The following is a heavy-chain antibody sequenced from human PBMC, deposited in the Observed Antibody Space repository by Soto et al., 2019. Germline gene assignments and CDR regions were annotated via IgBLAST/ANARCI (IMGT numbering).Heavy chain of an antibody. D-gene: IGHD6-13*01. CDR3: ALGSWSAETFDI. J-gene: IGHJ3*02. CDR2: ILPMLDIT. CDR1: GGTFSTYT. V-gene: IGHV1-69*02. Sequence: QVQLVQSGAEVKKPGSSVKVSCKASGGTFSTYTIIWVRQAPGQGLEWMGRILPMLDITNSAQRFQGRVTITADKSTSTAYLELISLRSEDTAVYYWALGSWSAETFDIWGRGTMVTVSS.